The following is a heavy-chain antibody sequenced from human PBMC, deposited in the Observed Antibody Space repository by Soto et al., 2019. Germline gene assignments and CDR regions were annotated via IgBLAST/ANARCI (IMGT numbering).Heavy chain of an antibody. V-gene: IGHV5-51*01. CDR2: IDPGDSNT. CDR1: GYTFTAYW. Sequence: GESLKISCKVSGYTFTAYWIGWVRQMPGKGLEWMGIIDPGDSNTRYSPSFQGQVTISADNSISTAYLQWSSLKASDTAMYYCARHLEGYGMDVWGQGTTVTVS. J-gene: IGHJ6*02. CDR3: ARHLEGYGMDV.